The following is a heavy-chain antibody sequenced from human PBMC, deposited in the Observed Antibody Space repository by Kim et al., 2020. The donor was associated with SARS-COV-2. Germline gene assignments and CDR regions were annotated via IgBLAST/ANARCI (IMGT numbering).Heavy chain of an antibody. D-gene: IGHD4-17*01. CDR2: IDPSDSYT. CDR3: ASGSTVTTPARLVGFYYYYGMDV. CDR1: GYSFTSYW. Sequence: GESLKISCKGSGYSFTSYWISWVRQMPGKGLEWMGRIDPSDSYTNYSPSFQGHVTISADKSISTAYLQWSSLKASDTAMYYCASGSTVTTPARLVGFYYYYGMDVWGQGTTVTVSS. V-gene: IGHV5-10-1*01. J-gene: IGHJ6*02.